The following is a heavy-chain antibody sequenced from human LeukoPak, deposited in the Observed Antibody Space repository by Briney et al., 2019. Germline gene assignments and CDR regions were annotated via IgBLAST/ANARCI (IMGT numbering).Heavy chain of an antibody. CDR2: ISAYNVNT. Sequence: ASVKVSCKASGYTFTSYGISWVRQAPGQGLEWMGWISAYNVNTNYAQKLQSTVTMTTDTSTSTAYMALRSLRSDDTAVYYCARASPPWERGYSPKAAFDIWGQGTMVTVSS. CDR3: ARASPPWERGYSPKAAFDI. CDR1: GYTFTSYG. V-gene: IGHV1-18*01. D-gene: IGHD5-18*01. J-gene: IGHJ3*02.